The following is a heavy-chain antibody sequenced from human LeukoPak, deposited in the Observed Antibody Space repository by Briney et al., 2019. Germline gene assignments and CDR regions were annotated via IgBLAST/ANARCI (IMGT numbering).Heavy chain of an antibody. D-gene: IGHD3-16*01. CDR3: ARGRGLKNYYGMDV. V-gene: IGHV1-8*01. Sequence: ASVKVSCKASGYTFTYFDINWVRQATGQGREWVGWMNPDSGNTGYTQNFQGRVTMTRNISTSTVYMELSSLRSEDTAAYHCARGRGLKNYYGMDVWGQGTTVTVSS. CDR1: GYTFTYFD. CDR2: MNPDSGNT. J-gene: IGHJ6*02.